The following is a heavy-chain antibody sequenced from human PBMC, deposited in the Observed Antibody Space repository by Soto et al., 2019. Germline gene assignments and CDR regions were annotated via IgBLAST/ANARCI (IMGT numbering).Heavy chain of an antibody. Sequence: SESLALTCAVSSGCISSSNWCSWVRQPPGKGLEWIGEMYHSGSTNYNPSLKSRVTISVDTSRKEVSLKLTSVTAADTAVYYCARHSTPWENNSCHLWGQGTLVTVSS. CDR2: MYHSGST. V-gene: IGHV4-4*02. J-gene: IGHJ5*02. CDR3: ARHSTPWENNSCHL. CDR1: SGCISSSNW. D-gene: IGHD1-26*01.